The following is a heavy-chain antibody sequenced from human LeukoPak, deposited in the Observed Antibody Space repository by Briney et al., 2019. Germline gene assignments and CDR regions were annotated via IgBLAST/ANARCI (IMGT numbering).Heavy chain of an antibody. D-gene: IGHD1-14*01. CDR2: IAYDGSRA. V-gene: IGHV3-33*01. Sequence: GRSLRLSCAGSGFTFGGYGMHWFRQTPGKGLEWVAVIAYDGSRAFYADSVKGRFTISRNNSKNTMSVQMDDLRAEDTAVYYCTRYNNDHFDYWGQGTLVTVSS. J-gene: IGHJ4*02. CDR3: TRYNNDHFDY. CDR1: GFTFGGYG.